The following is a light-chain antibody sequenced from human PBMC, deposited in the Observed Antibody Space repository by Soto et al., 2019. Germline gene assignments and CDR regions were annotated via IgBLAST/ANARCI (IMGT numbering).Light chain of an antibody. V-gene: IGKV3-15*01. J-gene: IGKJ1*01. CDR1: QSVSSN. CDR3: LQDYGDSWT. CDR2: GAS. Sequence: EKVITQAPATLAGAPGRRSTLSLRGSQSVSSNLAWYQQKPGQAPRLLIYGASTWATGIPARFSGSGSGTEFTLTISSLQPEDFASYYCLQDYGDSWTFGQGTKVDIK.